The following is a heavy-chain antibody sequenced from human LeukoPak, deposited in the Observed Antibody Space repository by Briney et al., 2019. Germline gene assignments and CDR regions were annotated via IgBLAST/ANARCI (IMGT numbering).Heavy chain of an antibody. Sequence: SETLSLTCAVYGGSFSGYYWSWIRQPPGKGLEWIGEINHSGSTNYNPSLKSRVTISVDTSKNQFSPKLSSVTAADTAVYYCAGFNYYYGMDVWGQGTTVTVSS. CDR3: AGFNYYYGMDV. CDR2: INHSGST. J-gene: IGHJ6*02. CDR1: GGSFSGYY. V-gene: IGHV4-34*01.